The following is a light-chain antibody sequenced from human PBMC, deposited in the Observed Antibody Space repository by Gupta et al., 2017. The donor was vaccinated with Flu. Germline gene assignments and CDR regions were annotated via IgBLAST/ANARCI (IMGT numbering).Light chain of an antibody. CDR1: QSVSSP. CDR2: GAS. Sequence: EIVIQQSHASLSLSQGERATLPCRASQSVSSPLAWYQQKPGQAPRLLIYGASTRATGIPARFSGSGSGTEFTLTISSLQSEDFAVYYCQQYSNWPPWTFGQGTKVEIK. J-gene: IGKJ1*01. V-gene: IGKV3-15*01. CDR3: QQYSNWPPWT.